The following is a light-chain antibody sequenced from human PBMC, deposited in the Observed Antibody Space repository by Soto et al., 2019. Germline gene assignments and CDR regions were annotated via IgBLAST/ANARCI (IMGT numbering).Light chain of an antibody. CDR3: QVWDSSSDPML. CDR1: KIGSKS. CDR2: DNT. V-gene: IGLV3-21*02. Sequence: SYELIQPPSVPAAPGQTATITCGGNKIGSKSVHWYQQKPGQAPVLVVYDNTDRPSGIPERFSGSNSGNSATLNISRVEAGDEADYHCQVWDSSSDPMLFGGGTNSPS. J-gene: IGLJ2*01.